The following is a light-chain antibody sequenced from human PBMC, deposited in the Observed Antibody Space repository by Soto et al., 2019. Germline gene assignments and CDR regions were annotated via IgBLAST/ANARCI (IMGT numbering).Light chain of an antibody. V-gene: IGLV3-21*02. CDR1: KLGSKI. Sequence: SYELTQPPSVSVAPGQTARITCGGDKLGSKIVHWYKQRPGQAPVAVVFDATDRPSGIPDRFSASRSGDTATLTISRVDAGDEADYFCQVWVSTAEFFVFGSGTKVTAL. CDR2: DAT. J-gene: IGLJ1*01. CDR3: QVWVSTAEFFV.